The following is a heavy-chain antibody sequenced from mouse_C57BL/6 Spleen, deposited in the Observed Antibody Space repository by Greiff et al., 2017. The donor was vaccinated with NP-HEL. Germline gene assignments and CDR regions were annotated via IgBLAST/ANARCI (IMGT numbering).Heavy chain of an antibody. Sequence: EVKLMESGPGLAKPSQTLSLTCSVTGYSITSDYWNWIRKFPGNKLEYMGYISYSGSTYYNPSLKSRISITRDTSKNQYYLQLNSVTTEDTATYYCARSGDSSGYVGYAMDYWGQGTSVTVSS. J-gene: IGHJ4*01. V-gene: IGHV3-8*01. CDR3: ARSGDSSGYVGYAMDY. D-gene: IGHD3-2*02. CDR2: ISYSGST. CDR1: GYSITSDY.